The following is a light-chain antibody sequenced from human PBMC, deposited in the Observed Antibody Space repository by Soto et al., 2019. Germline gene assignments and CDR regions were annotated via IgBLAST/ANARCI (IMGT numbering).Light chain of an antibody. V-gene: IGKV3D-15*01. Sequence: EIVMTQSPATLSVSPGERITLSCRASQNIRSNLAWYQQQPGQTPRLLIYAASTRASDIPARFSGSGSGTEFTLTVSSLQSEDFAVYYCQQYNSWPLTFSGGTKMEIK. CDR1: QNIRSN. CDR2: AAS. CDR3: QQYNSWPLT. J-gene: IGKJ4*01.